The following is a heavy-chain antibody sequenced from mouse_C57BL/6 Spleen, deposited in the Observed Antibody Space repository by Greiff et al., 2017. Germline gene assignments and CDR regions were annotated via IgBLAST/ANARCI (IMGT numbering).Heavy chain of an antibody. J-gene: IGHJ3*01. CDR3: ARGGVTTVWFGC. CDR1: GYTFTSYW. CDR2: INPSNGGT. Sequence: QVQLLQSGTELVKPGASVKLSCKASGYTFTSYWMSWVKQRPGQGLEWIGNINPSNGGTNYNEKFKGKATLTVDKSSSTAYMQLSSLTSEDSAVYYCARGGVTTVWFGCWGTWILVTV. D-gene: IGHD1-1*01. V-gene: IGHV1-53*01.